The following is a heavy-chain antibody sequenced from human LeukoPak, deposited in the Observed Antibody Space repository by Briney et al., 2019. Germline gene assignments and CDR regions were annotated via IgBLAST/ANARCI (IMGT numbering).Heavy chain of an antibody. V-gene: IGHV4-39*02. J-gene: IGHJ4*02. D-gene: IGHD3-3*01. CDR1: GGSISSSSYY. CDR3: ARHSSTIFGVVMGFDY. Sequence: SETLSLTCTVSGGSISSSSYYWGWIRQPPGKGLEWIGSIYYSGSTYYNPSLKSRVTISVDTSKNNFSLKLSSVTAADTAVYYCARHSSTIFGVVMGFDYWGQGTLVTVSS. CDR2: IYYSGST.